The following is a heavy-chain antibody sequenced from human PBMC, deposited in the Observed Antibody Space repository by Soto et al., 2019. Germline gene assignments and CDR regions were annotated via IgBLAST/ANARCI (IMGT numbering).Heavy chain of an antibody. V-gene: IGHV4-31*11. D-gene: IGHD4-17*01. Sequence: SETLSLTCAVSGGSISSGGYYWSWIRQHPGKGLEWIGYIYYSGSTYYNPSLKSRVTISVDTSKNQFSLELSSVTAADTAVYYCARLSSYGDYAHWGQGTLVTVS. CDR3: ARLSSYGDYAH. CDR1: GGSISSGGYY. J-gene: IGHJ4*02. CDR2: IYYSGST.